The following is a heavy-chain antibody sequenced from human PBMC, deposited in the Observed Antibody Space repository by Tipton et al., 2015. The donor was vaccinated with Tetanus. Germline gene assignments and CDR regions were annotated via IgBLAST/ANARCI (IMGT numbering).Heavy chain of an antibody. D-gene: IGHD2-2*01. V-gene: IGHV4-31*03. J-gene: IGHJ2*01. Sequence: TLSLTCTVSGGSISSGGYFWSWIRQLPGKGLEWIGYIYYNTGGTYYNPSLKSRVTISEDTSKNQFSLKLSSVTAADTAVYYCARPHYQYWYFDLWGRGTLVTVSS. CDR1: GGSISSGGYF. CDR3: ARPHYQYWYFDL. CDR2: IYYNTGGT.